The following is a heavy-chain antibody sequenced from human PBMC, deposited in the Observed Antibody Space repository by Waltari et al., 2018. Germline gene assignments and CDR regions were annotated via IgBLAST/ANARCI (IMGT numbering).Heavy chain of an antibody. Sequence: EVQLVESGGGLVQPGRSLRLSCTASGFTLGDYAMSWVRQAPGKGLEWVGFIRSKAYGGTTEYAASVKGRFTISRDDSKSIAYLQMNSLKTEDTAVYYCTSVYYDFWSGYRRGFDYWGQGTLVTVSS. V-gene: IGHV3-49*04. CDR1: GFTLGDYA. J-gene: IGHJ4*02. CDR3: TSVYYDFWSGYRRGFDY. CDR2: IRSKAYGGTT. D-gene: IGHD3-3*01.